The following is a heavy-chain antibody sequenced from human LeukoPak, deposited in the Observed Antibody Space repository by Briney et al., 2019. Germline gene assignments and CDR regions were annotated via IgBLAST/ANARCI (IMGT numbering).Heavy chain of an antibody. CDR2: IVVGSGNT. Sequence: SEKVSCKAAGFTFTSSAMQWVRQARGQRLEWIGWIVVGSGNTNYAQKFQERVTITRDMSTSTAYMELSSLRSEDTAVYYCAVTYSGSYYGYYFDYWGQGTLVTVSS. CDR3: AVTYSGSYYGYYFDY. J-gene: IGHJ4*02. D-gene: IGHD1-26*01. CDR1: GFTFTSSA. V-gene: IGHV1-58*02.